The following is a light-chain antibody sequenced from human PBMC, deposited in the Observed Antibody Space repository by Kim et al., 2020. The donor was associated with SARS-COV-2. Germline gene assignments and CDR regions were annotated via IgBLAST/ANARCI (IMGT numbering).Light chain of an antibody. CDR1: VNNVGNQG. V-gene: IGLV10-54*01. Sequence: QTATLACTGDVNNVGNQGATWLQQRQRHPPKLLSHRTNIRPSGISERFTASRSENTAALIITGLQPEDEADYYCSAWGYNLRVWLFGGGTQLTVL. CDR3: SAWGYNLRVWL. CDR2: RTN. J-gene: IGLJ3*02.